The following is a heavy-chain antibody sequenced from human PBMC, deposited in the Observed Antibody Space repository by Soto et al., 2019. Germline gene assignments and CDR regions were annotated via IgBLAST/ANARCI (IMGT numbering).Heavy chain of an antibody. Sequence: QVQLVQSGAEVNKPGASVKVSCKASGYDFSSYPINWVRQAPGQRPEWVGWINVANGNTQYSRKVQDRVTITRDTSATTVYMLVSSLRSEDTAVYFCARRGLPSTIGGAAWAYLDHWGQGTLVTVSS. D-gene: IGHD1-26*01. CDR2: INVANGNT. CDR1: GYDFSSYP. V-gene: IGHV1-3*01. J-gene: IGHJ4*02. CDR3: ARRGLPSTIGGAAWAYLDH.